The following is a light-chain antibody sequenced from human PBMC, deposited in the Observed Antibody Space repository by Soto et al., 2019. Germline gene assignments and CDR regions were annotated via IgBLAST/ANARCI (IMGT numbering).Light chain of an antibody. CDR1: NIGSKS. CDR3: QVWDSSSDPRGV. Sequence: SYELTQPPSVSVAPGKTARITCEGNNIGSKSVHWYQQKPGQAPVLVIYYDSDRPSGIPERFSGSNSGNTATLTISRVEAGDEADYYCQVWDSSSDPRGVFGTGTKLTVL. CDR2: YDS. V-gene: IGLV3-21*04. J-gene: IGLJ1*01.